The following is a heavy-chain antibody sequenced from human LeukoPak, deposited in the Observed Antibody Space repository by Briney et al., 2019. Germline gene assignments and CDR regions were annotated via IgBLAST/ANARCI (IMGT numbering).Heavy chain of an antibody. J-gene: IGHJ6*02. V-gene: IGHV4-34*01. CDR3: AVFLAAAYYYYGMDV. CDR2: INHSGST. CDR1: GGSFGGYY. Sequence: SETLSLTCAVYGGSFGGYYWSWIRQPPGKGLEWIGEINHSGSTNYNPSLKSRVTISVDTSKNQFSLKLSSVTAADTAVYYCAVFLAAAYYYYGMDVWGQGTTVTVSS. D-gene: IGHD2-15*01.